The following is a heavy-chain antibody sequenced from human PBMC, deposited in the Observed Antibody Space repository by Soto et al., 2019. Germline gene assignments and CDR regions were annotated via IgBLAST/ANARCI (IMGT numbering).Heavy chain of an antibody. J-gene: IGHJ6*02. V-gene: IGHV3-11*05. CDR3: ARLQGGARNYCGSGRVEYYGMDA. Sequence: QVQLVESGGGLVKPGGSLRLSCAASGFTFSDYYMSWIRQAPGKGLEWVSYISSSSSYTNYADSVKGRFPISRDNTKSPLYLRMNMLRAEDTAVYYCARLQGGARNYCGSGRVEYYGMDAWGQGTTVTVSS. D-gene: IGHD3-10*01. CDR2: ISSSSSYT. CDR1: GFTFSDYY.